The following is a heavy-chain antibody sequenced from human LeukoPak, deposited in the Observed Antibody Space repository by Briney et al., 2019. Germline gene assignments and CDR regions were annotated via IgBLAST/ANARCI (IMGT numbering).Heavy chain of an antibody. Sequence: GGSLRLSCAASGFTFSSYAMSWVRQAPGKGLEWVSSISSSSRYIYYADSVKGRFTISRDHAKNSLYLQMNSLRAEDTAVYYCAVWYYDSSGYSAFDYWGQGTLVTVSS. CDR3: AVWYYDSSGYSAFDY. D-gene: IGHD3-22*01. J-gene: IGHJ4*02. CDR1: GFTFSSYA. V-gene: IGHV3-21*01. CDR2: ISSSSRYI.